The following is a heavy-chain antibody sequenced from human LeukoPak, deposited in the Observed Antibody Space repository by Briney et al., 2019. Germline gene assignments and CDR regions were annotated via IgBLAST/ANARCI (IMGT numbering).Heavy chain of an antibody. Sequence: SETLSLTCTVSGGSISSSSYYWGWIRQPPGEGLEWIGSIYYSGSTYYNPSLKSRVTISVDTSKNQVSLKLSSVTAADTAVYYCARPYSSGWGFGWFDPWGQGTLVTVSS. D-gene: IGHD6-19*01. CDR3: ARPYSSGWGFGWFDP. J-gene: IGHJ5*02. V-gene: IGHV4-39*01. CDR2: IYYSGST. CDR1: GGSISSSSYY.